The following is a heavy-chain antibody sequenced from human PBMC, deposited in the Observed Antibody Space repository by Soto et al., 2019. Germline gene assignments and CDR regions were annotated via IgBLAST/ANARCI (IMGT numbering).Heavy chain of an antibody. Sequence: ASVKVSCKASGYTFTSYGISWVRQAPGQGLEWMGWISAYNGNTNYAQKLQGRVTMTTDTSTSTAYMELRSLRSDDTAVYYCARDRRQLRFPQPYYYGMDVWGQGTTVTVSS. J-gene: IGHJ6*02. CDR3: ARDRRQLRFPQPYYYGMDV. D-gene: IGHD3-3*01. CDR1: GYTFTSYG. V-gene: IGHV1-18*01. CDR2: ISAYNGNT.